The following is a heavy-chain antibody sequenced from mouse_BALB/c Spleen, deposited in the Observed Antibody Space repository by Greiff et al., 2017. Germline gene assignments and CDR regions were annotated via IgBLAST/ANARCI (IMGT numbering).Heavy chain of an antibody. V-gene: IGHV5-4*02. Sequence: EVKLVESGGGLVKPGGSLKLSCAASGFTFSDYYMYWVRQTPEKRLEWVATISDGGSYTYYPDSVKGRFTISRDNAKNNLYLQMSILKSEDTAMYYCARDPNYYGSPGYFDYWGQGTTLTVSS. CDR2: ISDGGSYT. J-gene: IGHJ2*01. D-gene: IGHD1-1*01. CDR3: ARDPNYYGSPGYFDY. CDR1: GFTFSDYY.